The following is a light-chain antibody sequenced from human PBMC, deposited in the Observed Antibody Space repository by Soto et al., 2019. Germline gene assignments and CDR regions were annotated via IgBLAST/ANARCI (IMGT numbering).Light chain of an antibody. J-gene: IGKJ4*01. CDR1: QSVSSSY. Sequence: EIVLPQSPGTLSLSLGERATLSCRASQSVSSSYLAWYPQKTGQSPSLLIYRTSSRAGGIPARVRGSGSGTDFTLAISMLVPGDFAVYYGKYYSGARLTFGVGTVVEIK. CDR3: KYYSGARLT. V-gene: IGKV3-20*01. CDR2: RTS.